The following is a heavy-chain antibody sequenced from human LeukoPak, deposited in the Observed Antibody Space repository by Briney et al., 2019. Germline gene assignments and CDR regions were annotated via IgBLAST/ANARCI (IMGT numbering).Heavy chain of an antibody. J-gene: IGHJ4*02. CDR2: ISSSGNTI. CDR3: ARLVSFDY. D-gene: IGHD2-21*01. CDR1: GFTFSSYG. V-gene: IGHV3-48*03. Sequence: PGGSLRLSCAASGFTFSSYGMNWVRQAPGKGLEWVSYISSSGNTIYYADSVKGRFTISRDNAKNSLYLQMNSLRAEDTAVYYCARLVSFDYWGQGTLVTVSS.